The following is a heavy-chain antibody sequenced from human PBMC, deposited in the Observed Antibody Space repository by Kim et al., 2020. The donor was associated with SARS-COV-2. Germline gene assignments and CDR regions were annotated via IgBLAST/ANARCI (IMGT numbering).Heavy chain of an antibody. Sequence: SETLSLTCAVYGGSFSGYYWSWIRQPPGKGLEWIGEINHSGSTNYNPSLKSRVTISINTSKNQFSLKLSSVTAADTAVYYCSRGCRPPLRSYYDSSGYSKGFDYWGQGILVTVSS. CDR2: INHSGST. CDR1: GGSFSGYY. J-gene: IGHJ4*02. CDR3: SRGCRPPLRSYYDSSGYSKGFDY. D-gene: IGHD3-22*01. V-gene: IGHV4-34*01.